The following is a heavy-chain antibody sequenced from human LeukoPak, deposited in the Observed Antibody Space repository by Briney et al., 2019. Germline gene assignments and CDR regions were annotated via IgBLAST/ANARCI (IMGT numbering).Heavy chain of an antibody. J-gene: IGHJ6*03. D-gene: IGHD2-2*01. CDR2: ISAYNGNT. V-gene: IGHV1-18*01. Sequence: ASMKVSCKASGYTFTSYGISWVRQAPGQGLEWMGWISAYNGNTNYAQKLQGRVTMTTNTSTSTAYMELRSLRSDDTAVYYCARVTGVPAAMYGVYYYYYMDVWGKGTTVTISS. CDR1: GYTFTSYG. CDR3: ARVTGVPAAMYGVYYYYYMDV.